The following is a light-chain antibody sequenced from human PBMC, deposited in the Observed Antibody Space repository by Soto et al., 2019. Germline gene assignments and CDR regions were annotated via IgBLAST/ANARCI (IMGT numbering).Light chain of an antibody. CDR1: SSDVGGYNY. V-gene: IGLV2-8*01. J-gene: IGLJ2*01. CDR2: EVS. CDR3: SSYAGSNVV. Sequence: QSALTQPPSASGSPGQSVTISCTGTSSDVGGYNYVSWYQQHPGKAPTVMIYEVSKRPSGVPDRFSGSKSGNTASLTVSGLQAEDEADYYCSSYAGSNVVFGGGTKLTVL.